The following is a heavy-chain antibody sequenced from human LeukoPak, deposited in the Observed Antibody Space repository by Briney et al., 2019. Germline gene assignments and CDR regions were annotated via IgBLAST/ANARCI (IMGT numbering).Heavy chain of an antibody. CDR2: ISGYNGHT. D-gene: IGHD2-2*02. J-gene: IGHJ5*02. CDR3: ARRYCSSTSCYTNWFDP. CDR1: GYTFSTYG. Sequence: ASVKVSCKASGYTFSTYGISWVRQAPGQGLEWMGWISGYNGHTKYAQRLQGRVTMTTDTSTSTAYMELRSLRSDDTAVYYCARRYCSSTSCYTNWFDPWGQETLVTVSS. V-gene: IGHV1-18*01.